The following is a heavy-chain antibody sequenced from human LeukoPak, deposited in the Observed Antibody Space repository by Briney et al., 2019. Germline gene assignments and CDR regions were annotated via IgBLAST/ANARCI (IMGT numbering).Heavy chain of an antibody. CDR2: FDPEDGET. J-gene: IGHJ4*02. CDR3: ATEGKMVRGVYTDY. D-gene: IGHD3-10*01. Sequence: ASVKVSCKVSGYTLTELSMHWVRQAPGKGLEWMGRFDPEDGETIYAQKFQGRVTMTADTSTDTAYMELSSLRSEDTAVYYCATEGKMVRGVYTDYWGQGTLVTVSS. CDR1: GYTLTELS. V-gene: IGHV1-24*01.